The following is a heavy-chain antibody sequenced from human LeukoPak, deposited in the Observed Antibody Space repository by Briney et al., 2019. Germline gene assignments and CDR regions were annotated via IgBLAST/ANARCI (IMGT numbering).Heavy chain of an antibody. V-gene: IGHV4-4*07. D-gene: IGHD3-3*01. Sequence: PSETLSLTCTVSGGSISSYYWSWIRQPAGKGLEWIGRIYTSGSTNYNPSLKSRVTMSVDTSKNQFSLKLSSVTAADTAVYYCAGGTNFWSGYSFDSWGQGTLVTVSS. J-gene: IGHJ4*02. CDR3: AGGTNFWSGYSFDS. CDR2: IYTSGST. CDR1: GGSISSYY.